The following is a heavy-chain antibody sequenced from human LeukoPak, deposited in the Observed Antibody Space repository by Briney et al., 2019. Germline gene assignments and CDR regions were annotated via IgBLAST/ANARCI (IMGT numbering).Heavy chain of an antibody. D-gene: IGHD1-1*01. V-gene: IGHV3-21*01. CDR1: GFTFDTYR. Sequence: GGSLRLSCAASGFTFDTYRMNWVRQAPGKGLEWVSSISASGSYIYYADSLKGRFTISRDNAKNSLYLQMNSLRAEDTAGYYCARDSPGTTASDYWGQGTLVTVSS. CDR2: ISASGSYI. CDR3: ARDSPGTTASDY. J-gene: IGHJ4*02.